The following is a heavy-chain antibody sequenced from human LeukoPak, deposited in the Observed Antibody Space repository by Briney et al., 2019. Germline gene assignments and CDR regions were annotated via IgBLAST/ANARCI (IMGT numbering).Heavy chain of an antibody. J-gene: IGHJ4*02. Sequence: SGPALVKPTQTLTLTRTLSGFSISTSKMCVNWIRQPPGKALEWLARIDWAGDTWYSTSLKTRLTISKDTSKNQVVLRMTNMDPVDTATYYCARTNTDVGRVFDYWGQGTLVTVSS. V-gene: IGHV2-70*11. D-gene: IGHD5-18*01. CDR3: ARTNTDVGRVFDY. CDR2: IDWAGDT. CDR1: GFSISTSKMC.